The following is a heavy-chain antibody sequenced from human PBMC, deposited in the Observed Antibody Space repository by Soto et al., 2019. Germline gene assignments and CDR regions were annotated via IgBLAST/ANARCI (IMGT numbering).Heavy chain of an antibody. Sequence: GSLSLPCAAYGFTFISYGMPVSRPSSTKWGAWAHVKWYDGSNKYYAASVKGRFTISRDNSKTTLYLQMNSLRAEDTAVYYCARGYSSSCSWFDPWGQGTLATVSS. CDR2: KWYDGSNK. CDR1: GFTFISYG. D-gene: IGHD6-13*01. CDR3: ARGYSSSCSWFDP. J-gene: IGHJ5*02. V-gene: IGHV3-33*01.